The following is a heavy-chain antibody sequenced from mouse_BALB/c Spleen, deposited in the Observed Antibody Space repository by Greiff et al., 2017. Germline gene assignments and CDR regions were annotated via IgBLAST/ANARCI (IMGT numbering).Heavy chain of an antibody. J-gene: IGHJ2*01. CDR1: GFTFTDYY. D-gene: IGHD3-1*01. CDR2: IRNKANGYTT. CDR3: ARARYLDY. V-gene: IGHV7-3*02. Sequence: EVKVVESGGGLVQPGGSLRLSCATSGFTFTDYYMSWVRQPPGKALEWLGFIRNKANGYTTEYSASVKGRFTISRDNSQSILYLQMNTLRAEDSATYYCARARYLDYWGQGTTLTVSS.